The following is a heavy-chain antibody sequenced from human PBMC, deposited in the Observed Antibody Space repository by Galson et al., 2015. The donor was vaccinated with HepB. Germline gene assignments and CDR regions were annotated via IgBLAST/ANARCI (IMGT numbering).Heavy chain of an antibody. J-gene: IGHJ4*02. CDR3: TTGGYYDSSGYYYVTGQFDY. CDR2: IKSKTDGGTT. CDR1: GFTFSNAW. V-gene: IGHV3-15*01. D-gene: IGHD3-22*01. Sequence: SLRLSCAASGFTFSNAWMSWVRQAPGKGLEWVGRIKSKTDGGTTDYAAPVKGRFTISRDDSKNTLYLQMNSLKTEDTAVYYCTTGGYYDSSGYYYVTGQFDYWGQGTLVTVSS.